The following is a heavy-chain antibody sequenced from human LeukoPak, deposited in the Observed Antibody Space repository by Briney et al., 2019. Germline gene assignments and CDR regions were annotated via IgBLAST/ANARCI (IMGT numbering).Heavy chain of an antibody. J-gene: IGHJ3*02. Sequence: SETLSLTCVVSGGSISSSDYYWAWIRQPPGKGLEWIGSIYYSGSTLYNSSLKSRVTISLDTSKNQFSLKLNSVTAADTAVYYCARRPDGFDIWGQGTVVTVSS. CDR1: GGSISSSDYY. CDR3: ARRPDGFDI. V-gene: IGHV4-39*07. CDR2: IYYSGST.